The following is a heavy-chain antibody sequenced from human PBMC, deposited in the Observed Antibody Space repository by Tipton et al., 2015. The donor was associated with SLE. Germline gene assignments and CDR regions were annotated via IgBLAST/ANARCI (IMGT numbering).Heavy chain of an antibody. CDR1: GFTSSDYS. CDR3: GGDY. Sequence: SLRLSCAASGFTSSDYSMNWVRQAPGKGLEWVSSISSGGRYTYYADSVKGRFTISRDNANNSLYLQMDNLRVEDTAVYYCGGDYWGQGTLVTVSS. J-gene: IGHJ4*02. CDR2: ISSGGRYT. V-gene: IGHV3-21*03.